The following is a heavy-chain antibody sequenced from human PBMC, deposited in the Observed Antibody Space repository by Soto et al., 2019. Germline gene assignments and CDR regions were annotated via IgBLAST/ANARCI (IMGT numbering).Heavy chain of an antibody. CDR2: MYNTGST. D-gene: IGHD1-26*01. J-gene: IGHJ4*02. CDR1: GGSTSGYY. V-gene: IGHV4-59*08. Sequence: SETLSLTCTVSGGSTSGYYWSWIRQPPGKGLEWIGYMYNTGSTVYNPSFKSRVTISVDTSKNQFSLKLNSVTAADTAVYYCARPSGSYLYYFDYWGQGTLVTVS. CDR3: ARPSGSYLYYFDY.